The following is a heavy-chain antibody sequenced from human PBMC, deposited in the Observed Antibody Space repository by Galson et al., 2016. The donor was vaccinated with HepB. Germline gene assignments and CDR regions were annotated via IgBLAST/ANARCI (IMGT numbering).Heavy chain of an antibody. CDR1: GDSISSGTSY. V-gene: IGHV4-39*07. Sequence: SETLSLTCTVSGDSISSGTSYWAWIRQPPGKGLEWIGEIDESGGANYNPSLKSRVTISVDKSKNQFSLKLRSVTAADTAVYYCARDRTMFGVLTALWYWGQGTLVTVSS. J-gene: IGHJ4*02. D-gene: IGHD3-3*01. CDR2: IDESGGA. CDR3: ARDRTMFGVLTALWY.